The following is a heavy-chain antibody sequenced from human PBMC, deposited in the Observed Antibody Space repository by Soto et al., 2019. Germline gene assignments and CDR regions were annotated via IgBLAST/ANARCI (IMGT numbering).Heavy chain of an antibody. CDR1: GGSINSYF. CDR3: ARAGTNMVQFDY. V-gene: IGHV4-59*01. J-gene: IGHJ4*02. Sequence: QVQLQESGPGLVRPSETLSLTCTVSGGSINSYFWSWIRQSPGKGLEWIGHIYYSGRTSYSPSLKSRVSISVDTSKNQFSLEVHSVTAADTAVYYCARAGTNMVQFDYWGQGTLVTVSS. CDR2: IYYSGRT. D-gene: IGHD3-10*01.